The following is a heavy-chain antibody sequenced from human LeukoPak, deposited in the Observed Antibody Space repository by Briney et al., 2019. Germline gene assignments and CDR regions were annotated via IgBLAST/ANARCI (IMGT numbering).Heavy chain of an antibody. CDR1: GFTFSSYA. CDR3: ARASGSYLSYNWFDP. D-gene: IGHD1-26*01. Sequence: GRSLRLSCAASGFTFSSYAMHWVRQAPGKGLEWVAVISYDGSNKYYADSVKGRFTISRDNSKNTLYLQMSSLRAEDTAVYYCARASGSYLSYNWFDPWGQGTLVTVSS. V-gene: IGHV3-30-3*01. CDR2: ISYDGSNK. J-gene: IGHJ5*02.